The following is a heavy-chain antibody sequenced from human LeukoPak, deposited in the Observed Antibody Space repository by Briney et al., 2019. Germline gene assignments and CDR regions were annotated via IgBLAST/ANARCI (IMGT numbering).Heavy chain of an antibody. Sequence: PSETLSLTCTVSGGSISGYYWSWIRQPPGKGLEWIGYVYYSGSTNYNPSLKSRVTISVDTSKNQFSLKLNSVTAPDTAVYYCARYGGSPSNYFDYWGQGTLVTVSS. CDR1: GGSISGYY. D-gene: IGHD1-26*01. CDR3: ARYGGSPSNYFDY. V-gene: IGHV4-59*08. J-gene: IGHJ4*02. CDR2: VYYSGST.